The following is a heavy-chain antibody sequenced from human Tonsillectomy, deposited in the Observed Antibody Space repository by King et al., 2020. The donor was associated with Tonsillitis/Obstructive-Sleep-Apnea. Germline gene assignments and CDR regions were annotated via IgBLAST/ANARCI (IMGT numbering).Heavy chain of an antibody. CDR1: GGTFNTYA. Sequence: QLVQSGAEVKKPGSSVKVSCKASGGTFNTYAISWVRQAPGQGLEWMGGIIPIFDRANYAQKLQGRVTITAEESTSTAYMDLSSLRSEDTAVYYCTTYLYDASGYYYFDYWGHGTLVTVSS. D-gene: IGHD3-22*01. J-gene: IGHJ4*03. V-gene: IGHV1-69*12. CDR3: TTYLYDASGYYYFDY. CDR2: IIPIFDRA.